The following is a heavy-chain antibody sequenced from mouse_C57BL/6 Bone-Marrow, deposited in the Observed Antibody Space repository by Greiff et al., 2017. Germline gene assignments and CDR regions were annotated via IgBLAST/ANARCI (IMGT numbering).Heavy chain of an antibody. CDR1: GYTFTSYW. J-gene: IGHJ2*01. V-gene: IGHV1-64*01. CDR3: AREGDGYYFDY. Sequence: QVHVKQPGAELVKPGASVKLSCKASGYTFTSYWMHWVKQRPGQGLEWIGMIHPNSGSTNYNEKFKSKATLTVDKSSSTAYMQLSSLTSEDSAVYYCAREGDGYYFDYWGQGTTLTVSS. D-gene: IGHD2-3*01. CDR2: IHPNSGST.